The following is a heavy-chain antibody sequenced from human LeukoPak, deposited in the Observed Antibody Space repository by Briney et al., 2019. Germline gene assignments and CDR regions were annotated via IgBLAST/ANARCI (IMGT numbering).Heavy chain of an antibody. CDR3: ARSIIGTRSKFDY. CDR2: ISYSGST. Sequence: PSETLSLTCTVSGGSISTYYWSWIRQPPGTGLEWIGYISYSGSTNYNPSLKSRVTISLDTSKNQFALKLSSVTAADTAVYYCARSIIGTRSKFDYWGQGTLVTVSS. V-gene: IGHV4-59*08. J-gene: IGHJ4*02. D-gene: IGHD1/OR15-1a*01. CDR1: GGSISTYY.